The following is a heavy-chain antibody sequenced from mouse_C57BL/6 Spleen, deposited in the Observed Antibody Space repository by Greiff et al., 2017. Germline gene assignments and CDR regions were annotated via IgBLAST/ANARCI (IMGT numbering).Heavy chain of an antibody. D-gene: IGHD2-4*01. V-gene: IGHV3-1*01. CDR2: ISYSGST. CDR3: ARCYDYEGGFDY. Sequence: DVKLVESGPGMVKPSQSLSLTCTVPGYSITSGYDWHWIRHFPGNKLEWMGYISYSGSTNYKPSLNSLISITHDTSKNHFFLKLNSVTTEDTATYYWARCYDYEGGFDYWGQGTTLTVSS. J-gene: IGHJ2*01. CDR1: GYSITSGYD.